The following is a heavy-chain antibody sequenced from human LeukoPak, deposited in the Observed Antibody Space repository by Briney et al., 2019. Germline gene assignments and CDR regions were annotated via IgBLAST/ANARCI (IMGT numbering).Heavy chain of an antibody. CDR2: ISYDGSNK. D-gene: IGHD3-10*01. V-gene: IGHV3-30*18. CDR1: GFTFSSYG. Sequence: GWSLRLSCAASGFTFSSYGMHWVRQAPGKGLEWVAVISYDGSNKYYADSVKGRFTISRDNSKNTLYLQMNSLRAEDTAVYYCAKDADLLWFGELFDYWGQGTLVTVSS. J-gene: IGHJ4*02. CDR3: AKDADLLWFGELFDY.